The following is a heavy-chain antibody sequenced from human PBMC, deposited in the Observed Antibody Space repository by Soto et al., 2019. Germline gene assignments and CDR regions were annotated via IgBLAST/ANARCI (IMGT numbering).Heavy chain of an antibody. CDR2: ISGSGGST. J-gene: IGHJ3*02. D-gene: IGHD6-19*01. CDR1: GFTFSSYA. V-gene: IGHV3-23*01. CDR3: ARDEEEWLGAFDI. Sequence: GGSLRLSCAASGFTFSSYAMSWVRQAPGKGLEWVSAISGSGGSTYYADSVKGRFTISRDNSKNTLYLQMNSLRAEDTAVYYCARDEEEWLGAFDIWGQGTMVTVSS.